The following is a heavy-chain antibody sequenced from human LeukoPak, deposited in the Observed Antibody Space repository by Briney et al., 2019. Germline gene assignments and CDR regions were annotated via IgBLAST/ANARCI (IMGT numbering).Heavy chain of an antibody. CDR2: INHSGST. V-gene: IGHV4-34*01. Sequence: PSETLSLTCAVYGGSFSGYYWSWIRQPPGKGLEWIGEINHSGSTNYNPSLKSRVTISVDTSKNQFSLKLSSVTAADTAVYYCARVNPIVVVPADIYSRASPLVDYWGQGTLVTVSS. J-gene: IGHJ4*02. CDR1: GGSFSGYY. D-gene: IGHD2-2*01. CDR3: ARVNPIVVVPADIYSRASPLVDY.